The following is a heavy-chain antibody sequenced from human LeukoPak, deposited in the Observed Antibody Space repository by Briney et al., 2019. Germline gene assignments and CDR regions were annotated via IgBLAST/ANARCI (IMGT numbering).Heavy chain of an antibody. D-gene: IGHD3-22*01. J-gene: IGHJ3*02. CDR2: IWYDGSNT. CDR1: GFIFTNYA. V-gene: IGHV3-33*08. Sequence: GGSLRLSCAASGFIFTNYAMSWVRQAPGKGLEWVAVIWYDGSNTYYVDSVKGRFTISRDNSKNTLYLQMNSLRAEDTAVYYCARGQYYDPSGGTHDAFDIWGQGTMVTVSS. CDR3: ARGQYYDPSGGTHDAFDI.